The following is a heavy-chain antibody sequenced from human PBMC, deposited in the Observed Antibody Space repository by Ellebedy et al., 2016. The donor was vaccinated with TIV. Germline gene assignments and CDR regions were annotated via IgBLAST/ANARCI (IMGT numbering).Heavy chain of an antibody. CDR2: MNPNSGNT. Sequence: ASVKVSCKASGYTFTSYDINWVRQATGQGLEWMGWMNPNSGNTGYAQKFQGRVTMTRNTSISTAYMELSSLRSDDTAVYYCARVGEQWPGAFDYWGQGTLVTVSS. CDR1: GYTFTSYD. V-gene: IGHV1-8*01. J-gene: IGHJ4*02. D-gene: IGHD6-19*01. CDR3: ARVGEQWPGAFDY.